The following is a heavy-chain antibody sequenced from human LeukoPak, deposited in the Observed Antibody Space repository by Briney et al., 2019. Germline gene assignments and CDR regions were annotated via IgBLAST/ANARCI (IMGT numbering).Heavy chain of an antibody. Sequence: GASLQISCKGSGYSFTSYWIGWVRQVPGKGLEWMGIIYPGDSDTRYSPSFQGQVTISADKSISTAYLQWSSLKASDTAMYYCARQKRGYSYGFFDYWGQGTLVTVSS. J-gene: IGHJ4*02. CDR3: ARQKRGYSYGFFDY. CDR1: GYSFTSYW. D-gene: IGHD5-18*01. V-gene: IGHV5-51*01. CDR2: IYPGDSDT.